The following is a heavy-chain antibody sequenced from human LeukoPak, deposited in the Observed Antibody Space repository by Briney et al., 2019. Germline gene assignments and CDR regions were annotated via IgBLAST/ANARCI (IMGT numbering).Heavy chain of an antibody. Sequence: ASVKVSCKASGYTFTSYYMHWVRQAPGQGPEWMGIINPSGGGTSYAQKFQGRVTMTRDTSTNTVYMELSSLRSEDTAVYYCARALRSYSSEDYWGQGTLVTVSS. CDR1: GYTFTSYY. CDR2: INPSGGGT. V-gene: IGHV1-46*01. J-gene: IGHJ4*02. CDR3: ARALRSYSSEDY. D-gene: IGHD3-22*01.